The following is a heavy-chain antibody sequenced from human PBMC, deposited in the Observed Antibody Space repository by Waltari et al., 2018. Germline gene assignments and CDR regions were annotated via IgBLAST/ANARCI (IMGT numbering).Heavy chain of an antibody. J-gene: IGHJ4*02. Sequence: QVQLQESGPGLVKPSETLSLTCTVSGYSISSGYYWGWIRQPPGKGLEWSGSIYHSGSTYYNPSLKSRVTISVDTSKNQFSLKLSSVTAADTAVYYCARGGSGVVVPAAIVPSFFDYWGQGTLVTVSS. CDR1: GYSISSGYY. CDR3: ARGGSGVVVPAAIVPSFFDY. D-gene: IGHD2-2*01. CDR2: IYHSGST. V-gene: IGHV4-38-2*02.